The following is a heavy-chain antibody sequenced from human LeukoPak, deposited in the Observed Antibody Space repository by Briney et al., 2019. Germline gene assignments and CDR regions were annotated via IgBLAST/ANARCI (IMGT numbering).Heavy chain of an antibody. V-gene: IGHV1-69*05. CDR2: IIPIFGTA. Sequence: ASVKVSCKASGGTFSSYAISWVRQAPGQGLEWMGGIIPIFGTANYAQKFQGRVTMTTDTSTSTAYMELRSLRSDDTAVYYCARDLGDTDVYWGQGTLVTVSS. D-gene: IGHD5-18*01. J-gene: IGHJ4*02. CDR3: ARDLGDTDVY. CDR1: GGTFSSYA.